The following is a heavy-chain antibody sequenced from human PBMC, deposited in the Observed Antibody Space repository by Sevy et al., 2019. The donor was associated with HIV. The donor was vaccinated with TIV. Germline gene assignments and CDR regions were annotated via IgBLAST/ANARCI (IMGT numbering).Heavy chain of an antibody. CDR2: IRYDGINK. D-gene: IGHD6-25*01. V-gene: IGHV3-30*02. J-gene: IGHJ6*02. CDR1: GFRFNNFG. Sequence: GGSLRLSCAASGFRFNNFGMYWVRQAPDKGLEGVAFIRYDGINKYYVDSVKGRSTISRDNSKDTLYLEMKSLRLEDTAIYYCAKGGSGGIDHYGMDVWGQGTTVTVSS. CDR3: AKGGSGGIDHYGMDV.